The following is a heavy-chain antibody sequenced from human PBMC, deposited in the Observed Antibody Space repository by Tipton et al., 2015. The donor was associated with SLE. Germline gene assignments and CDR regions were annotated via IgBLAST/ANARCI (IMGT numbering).Heavy chain of an antibody. J-gene: IGHJ6*03. Sequence: SLRLSCAASGFTFINYWIHWVRQAPGKGLEWVAVIWYDGSNKYYADSVKGRFTISRDNSKNTLYLQMNSLRAEDTAVYYCARDRSVAVAGHYYYYMDVWGKGTTVTVSS. D-gene: IGHD6-19*01. V-gene: IGHV3-33*08. CDR2: IWYDGSNK. CDR1: GFTFINYW. CDR3: ARDRSVAVAGHYYYYMDV.